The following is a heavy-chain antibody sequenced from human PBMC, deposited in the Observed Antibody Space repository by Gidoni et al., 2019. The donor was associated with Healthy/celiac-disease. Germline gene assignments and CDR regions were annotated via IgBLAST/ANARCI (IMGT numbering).Heavy chain of an antibody. CDR1: AFTFSSYG. D-gene: IGHD6-13*01. V-gene: IGHV3-30*18. CDR3: AKGRSSSWTTTKYYFDY. CDR2: ISCDGSNK. J-gene: IGHJ4*02. Sequence: QGQLVESGGVGVQRGRPLRLSFAASAFTFSSYGLHWVRQAPGKGLGWVAVISCDGSNKYYADSVKGRFTISRDNSKNTLYLQMNSLRAEDTAVYYCAKGRSSSWTTTKYYFDYWGQGTLVTVSS.